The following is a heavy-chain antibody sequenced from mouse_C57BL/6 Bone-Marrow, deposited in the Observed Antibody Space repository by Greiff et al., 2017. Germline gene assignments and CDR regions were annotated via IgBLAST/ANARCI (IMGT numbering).Heavy chain of an antibody. CDR2: IYPGDGDT. D-gene: IGHD2-3*01. Sequence: VKLQESGPELVKPGASVKISCKASGYAFSSSWMNWVKQRPGKGLEWIGRIYPGDGDTNYNGKFKGKATLTADKSSSTAYMQLSSLTSEDSAVYFCARWWLLRGVDYWGQGTSVTVSS. CDR3: ARWWLLRGVDY. CDR1: GYAFSSSW. J-gene: IGHJ4*01. V-gene: IGHV1-82*01.